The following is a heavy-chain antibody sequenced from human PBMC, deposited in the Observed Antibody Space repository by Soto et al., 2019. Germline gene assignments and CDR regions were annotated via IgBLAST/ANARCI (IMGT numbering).Heavy chain of an antibody. V-gene: IGHV3-23*01. D-gene: IGHD3-3*01. Sequence: GGSLRLCWAAAGFTFRSYGMSWVRQAPGKGLEWVSVSSGSGSSTYYADSVKGRFTISRDNSKKTLYVQMNSLRAEDTAVYYCAKMSDFWSGSPTYHFDYWGQGTQVTSP. J-gene: IGHJ4*02. CDR3: AKMSDFWSGSPTYHFDY. CDR1: GFTFRSYG. CDR2: SSGSGSST.